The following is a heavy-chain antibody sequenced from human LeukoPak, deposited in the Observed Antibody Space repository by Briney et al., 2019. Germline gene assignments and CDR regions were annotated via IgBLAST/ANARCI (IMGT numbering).Heavy chain of an antibody. J-gene: IGHJ3*02. CDR2: ISYDGSNK. Sequence: PGRSLRLSCAASGFTFRSNGMHWVRQAPGKGLEWVAVISYDGSNKYYADSVKGRFTISRDNSKNTLYLQMNSLRAEDTAVYYCAKEGLDGSGGYWGVAAFDIWGQGTMVTVSS. D-gene: IGHD3-10*01. V-gene: IGHV3-30*18. CDR1: GFTFRSNG. CDR3: AKEGLDGSGGYWGVAAFDI.